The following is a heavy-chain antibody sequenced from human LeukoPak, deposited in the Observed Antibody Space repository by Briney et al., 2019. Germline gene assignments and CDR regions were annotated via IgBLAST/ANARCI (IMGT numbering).Heavy chain of an antibody. J-gene: IGHJ4*02. CDR1: GYSFTSYW. D-gene: IGHD1-26*01. V-gene: IGHV5-51*01. CDR2: IYPGDSDT. CDR3: ARGSGSVHTAYMN. Sequence: GESLKISCKGSGYSFTSYWIGWVRQMPGKGLEWMGIIYPGDSDTRYSPSFQGQVTISADKSLSTAYLQWSSLKASDTAMYYCARGSGSVHTAYMNWGQGSPVTVSS.